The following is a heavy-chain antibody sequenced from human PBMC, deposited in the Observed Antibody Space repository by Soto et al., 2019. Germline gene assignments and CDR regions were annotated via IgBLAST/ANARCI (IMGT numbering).Heavy chain of an antibody. V-gene: IGHV1-2*02. CDR1: GYILSDYC. J-gene: IGHJ6*02. Sequence: ASVKVSCKSSGYILSDYCIHWVRQAPGQGLEWLGWMKPDDGGPNYAQNFQGRVIMSRDTSTDTDYMELTRLTSDDTAVYFCVRDLRRQWRRLDPESYTGMDVWGQGTTVTVSS. CDR2: MKPDDGGP. CDR3: VRDLRRQWRRLDPESYTGMDV. D-gene: IGHD5-12*01.